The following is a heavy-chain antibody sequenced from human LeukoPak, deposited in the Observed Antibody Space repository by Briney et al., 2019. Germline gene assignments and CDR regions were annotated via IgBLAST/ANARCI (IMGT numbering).Heavy chain of an antibody. CDR1: GYTFTSYG. D-gene: IGHD3-22*01. Sequence: GASVKVSCKASGYTFTSYGISWVRQAPGQGLEWMGWISAYNGNTNYAQKFQGRVTMTRDTSTSTVYMELSSLRSEDTAVYYCARDLTQTTIEPLYYFDYWGQGTLVTVSS. CDR3: ARDLTQTTIEPLYYFDY. CDR2: ISAYNGNT. V-gene: IGHV1-18*01. J-gene: IGHJ4*02.